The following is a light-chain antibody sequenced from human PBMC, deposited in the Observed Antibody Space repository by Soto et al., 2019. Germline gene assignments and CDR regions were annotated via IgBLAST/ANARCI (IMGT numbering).Light chain of an antibody. Sequence: QSVLTQPPSASGTPGQTVTISCSGSSSNIGSAYIYWYQHLPGTAPKLLIYRNNQRPSGVPDRFSASKSGTSASLAISGLRSEDDADYYCAAWDDSLVVFGGGTKVTVL. V-gene: IGLV1-47*01. J-gene: IGLJ2*01. CDR2: RNN. CDR1: SSNIGSAY. CDR3: AAWDDSLVV.